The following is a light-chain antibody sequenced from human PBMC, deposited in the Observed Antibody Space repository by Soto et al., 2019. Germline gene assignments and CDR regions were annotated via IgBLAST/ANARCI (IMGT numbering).Light chain of an antibody. J-gene: IGLJ2*01. CDR2: GNT. V-gene: IGLV1-40*01. CDR3: LSFDSSLSVV. CDR1: STNIGAGYD. Sequence: QSVLTQPTSVSGAPGQTVTISCTGSSTNIGAGYDVHWYQQLPGRAPKLLIYGNTNRPSGVPDRFSGSKSGTSASLAITGLQDEDEADYCCLSFDSSLSVVFGGGTKLTVL.